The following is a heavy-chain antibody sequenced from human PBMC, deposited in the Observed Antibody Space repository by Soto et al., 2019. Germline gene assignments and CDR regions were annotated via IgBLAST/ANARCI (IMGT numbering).Heavy chain of an antibody. J-gene: IGHJ5*02. CDR1: GGSFSGYY. D-gene: IGHD3-9*01. Sequence: KPSETLSLTCAVYGGSFSGYYWSWIRQPPGKGLEWIGEINHSGSTNYNPSLKSRVTISVDTSKNQFSLKLSSVTAADTAVYYCARGVSKNYDILTGLNWFDPWGQGTLVTVSS. CDR3: ARGVSKNYDILTGLNWFDP. V-gene: IGHV4-34*01. CDR2: INHSGST.